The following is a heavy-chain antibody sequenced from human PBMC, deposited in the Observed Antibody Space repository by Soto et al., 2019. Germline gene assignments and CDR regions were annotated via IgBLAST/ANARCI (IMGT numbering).Heavy chain of an antibody. CDR3: ARDRSTYGGGGTGEVKENWFDP. CDR2: AYYSGDT. CDR1: GGSISRYY. V-gene: IGHV4-59*01. Sequence: SETLSLTCSVSGGSISRYYWSWIRQPPGKGLEWIGYAYYSGDTGYNPSLKSRVTMAVDTSKSQVSLKLSSVTAADTAVYYCARDRSTYGGGGTGEVKENWFDPWGQGALVTVS. J-gene: IGHJ5*02. D-gene: IGHD2-8*01.